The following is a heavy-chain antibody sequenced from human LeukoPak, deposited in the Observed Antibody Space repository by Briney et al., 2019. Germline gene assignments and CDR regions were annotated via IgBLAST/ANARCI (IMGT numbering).Heavy chain of an antibody. D-gene: IGHD3-22*01. J-gene: IGHJ6*02. CDR3: ARNKYYYDISCYGMDV. CDR2: ISVSSGTT. CDR1: GFTFSSYA. Sequence: PGGSLRLSCAASGFTFSSYAMSWVRQAPGKGLEWVSVISVSSGTTYYADPVKGRFTISRDNSKSTLYLQMNSLRAEDTAVYYCARNKYYYDISCYGMDVWGQGTMVTVSS. V-gene: IGHV3-23*01.